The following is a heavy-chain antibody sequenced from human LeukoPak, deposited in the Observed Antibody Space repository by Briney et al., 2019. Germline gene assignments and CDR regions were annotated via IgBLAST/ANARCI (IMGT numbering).Heavy chain of an antibody. V-gene: IGHV4-34*01. CDR2: INHSGST. D-gene: IGHD3-9*01. CDR1: GGSFSGYY. Sequence: PSETLSLTCAVYGGSFSGYYWSWIRKPPGKGLEWIGEINHSGSTNYNPSLKSRVTISVDTSKNQFSLKLSSVTAADTAVYYCAWEGLRYFDWFQYFQHWGQGTLVTVSS. CDR3: AWEGLRYFDWFQYFQH. J-gene: IGHJ1*01.